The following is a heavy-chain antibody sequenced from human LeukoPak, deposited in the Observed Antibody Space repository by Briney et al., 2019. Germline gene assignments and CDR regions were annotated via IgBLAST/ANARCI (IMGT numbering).Heavy chain of an antibody. CDR3: ATDHQWGANCSGGSCSQELYYYYGMDV. V-gene: IGHV1-24*01. Sequence: ASVKVSCKVSGYTLTELSMHWVRQAPGKGLEWMGGFDPEDGETIYAQKFQGRVTMTEDTSTDTAYMELSSLRSEDTAVYYCATDHQWGANCSGGSCSQELYYYYGMDVWGQGTTVTVSS. CDR1: GYTLTELS. J-gene: IGHJ6*02. CDR2: FDPEDGET. D-gene: IGHD2-15*01.